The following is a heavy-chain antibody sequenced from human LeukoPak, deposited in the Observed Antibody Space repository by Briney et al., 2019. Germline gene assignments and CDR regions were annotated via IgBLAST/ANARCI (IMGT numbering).Heavy chain of an antibody. CDR1: GYTLTELS. Sequence: GASVKVSCKVSGYTLTELSMHWVRQAPGKGLEWMGGFDPEDGETIYAQKSQGRVTMTEDTSTDTAYMELSSLRSEDTAVYYCATDEGYCSSTSCHRPFDYWGQGTLVTVSS. CDR3: ATDEGYCSSTSCHRPFDY. CDR2: FDPEDGET. D-gene: IGHD2-2*01. V-gene: IGHV1-24*01. J-gene: IGHJ4*02.